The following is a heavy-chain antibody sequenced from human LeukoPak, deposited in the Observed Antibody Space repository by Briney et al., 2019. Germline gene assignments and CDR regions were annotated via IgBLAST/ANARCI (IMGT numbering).Heavy chain of an antibody. CDR3: ARDVTPATL. Sequence: SEPLSLTCTVSGGSVNTNYWSWIRQPPGKGLEWSGYIRSSGSTNYNPSLKSRVTISMDTSKNQFSLQLSSVTAADTAVYYCARDVTPATLWGQGTLVTVSS. CDR2: IRSSGST. D-gene: IGHD3-16*01. V-gene: IGHV4-59*02. J-gene: IGHJ4*02. CDR1: GGSVNTNY.